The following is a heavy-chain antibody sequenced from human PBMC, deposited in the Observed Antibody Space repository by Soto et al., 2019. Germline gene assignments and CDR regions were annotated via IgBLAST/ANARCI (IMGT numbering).Heavy chain of an antibody. V-gene: IGHV4-34*01. CDR3: ARARGSSSSWYEDY. D-gene: IGHD6-13*01. CDR2: INHSGST. CDR1: GGSFSGYY. Sequence: QVQLQQWGAGLLKPSETLSLTCAVYGGSFSGYYWSWIRQPPGKGLEWIGEINHSGSTNYNPSLKSRVTISVDTSKNQFSLKLSSVTAADTAVYYCARARGSSSSWYEDYWGQGTLVTVSS. J-gene: IGHJ4*02.